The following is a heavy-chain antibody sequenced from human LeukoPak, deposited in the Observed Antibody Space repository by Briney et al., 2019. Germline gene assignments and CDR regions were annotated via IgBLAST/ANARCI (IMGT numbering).Heavy chain of an antibody. CDR1: GFTFSSYW. Sequence: GGSLRLSCAASGFTFSSYWMSWVRQAPGKGLEWVANIKQDGSEKYYVDSVKGRFTISRDNAKNSLYLQMNSLRAEDTAVYYCARDAYDFWSGYLNYWGQGTLVTVSS. CDR3: ARDAYDFWSGYLNY. V-gene: IGHV3-7*01. CDR2: IKQDGSEK. D-gene: IGHD3-3*01. J-gene: IGHJ4*02.